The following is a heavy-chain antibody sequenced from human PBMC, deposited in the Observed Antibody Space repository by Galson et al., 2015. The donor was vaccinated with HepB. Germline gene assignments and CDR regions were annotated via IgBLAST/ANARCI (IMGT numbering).Heavy chain of an antibody. CDR1: GFTSSSYA. CDR2: ISGSGGST. CDR3: AKDLGWSGIAVAGGLGY. D-gene: IGHD6-19*01. J-gene: IGHJ4*02. V-gene: IGHV3-23*01. Sequence: SLRLSCAASGFTSSSYAMSWVRQAPGKGLEWVSAISGSGGSTYYADSVKGRFTISRDNSKNTLYLQMNSLRAEDTAVYYCAKDLGWSGIAVAGGLGYWGQGTLVTVSS.